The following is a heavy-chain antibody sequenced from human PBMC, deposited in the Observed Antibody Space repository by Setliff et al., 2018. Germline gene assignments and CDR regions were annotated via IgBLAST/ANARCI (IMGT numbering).Heavy chain of an antibody. Sequence: ASVKVSCKASGYTFTSYDINWVRQVPGQGLEWLGRIDLYNAGTTYAEKMETKVTMTVDTSSNIGYMELRSLTSDDTGIYFCAMSSWPGRPNDFDLWGQGTEVTVSS. D-gene: IGHD6-6*01. CDR3: AMSSWPGRPNDFDL. CDR2: IDLYNAGT. V-gene: IGHV1-18*01. CDR1: GYTFTSYD. J-gene: IGHJ3*01.